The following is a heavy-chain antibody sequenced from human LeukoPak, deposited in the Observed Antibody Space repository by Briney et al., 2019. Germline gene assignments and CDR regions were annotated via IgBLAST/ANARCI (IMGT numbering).Heavy chain of an antibody. D-gene: IGHD2-2*02. J-gene: IGHJ5*02. CDR2: IYTSGST. CDR1: GGSISSYY. CDR3: ARDRYPDIVVVPAAIGGFDP. Sequence: PSETLSLTCTVSGGSISSYYWSWIRQPAGKGLEWIGRIYTSGSTNYNPSLKSRVTMSVDTSKNQFSLKLSSVTAADTAVYYCARDRYPDIVVVPAAIGGFDPWGQGTLVTVSS. V-gene: IGHV4-4*07.